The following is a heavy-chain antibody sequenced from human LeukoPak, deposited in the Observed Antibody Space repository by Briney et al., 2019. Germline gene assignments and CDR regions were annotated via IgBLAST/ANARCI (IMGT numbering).Heavy chain of an antibody. V-gene: IGHV4-34*01. CDR1: GGSFSGYY. D-gene: IGHD6-6*01. CDR2: INHSGST. CDR3: ARVEREYSSSSPHFDY. Sequence: SETLSHTCAVYGGSFSGYYWSWIRQPPGKGLEWIGEINHSGSTNYNPSLKSRVTISVDTSKNQFSLKLSSVTAADTAVYYCARVEREYSSSSPHFDYWGQGTLVTVSS. J-gene: IGHJ4*02.